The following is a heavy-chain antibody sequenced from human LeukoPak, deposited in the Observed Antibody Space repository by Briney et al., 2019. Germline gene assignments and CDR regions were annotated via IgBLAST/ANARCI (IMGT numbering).Heavy chain of an antibody. CDR2: ISSGGSYI. J-gene: IGHJ4*02. V-gene: IGHV3-21*01. Sequence: MSGGSLRLSCAASGFTFIDYAMNWVRQAPGKGLEWVSSISSGGSYISYADSVKGRFTVSRDNAKNSLFLQMRSLRDEDTAVYYCARGPALYCTSSSCLDGVDWGQGTLVSVSS. CDR1: GFTFIDYA. D-gene: IGHD2-2*01. CDR3: ARGPALYCTSSSCLDGVD.